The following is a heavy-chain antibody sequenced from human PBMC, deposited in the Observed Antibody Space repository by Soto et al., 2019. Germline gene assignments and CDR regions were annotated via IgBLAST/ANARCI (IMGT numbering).Heavy chain of an antibody. Sequence: VQLVESGGDLIKPGESLRLSCAGSGFTFSNAWMNWVRQAPAKGLEWVGRIKRRADGGTTNYAAPVNGRFTISRDDSKNTMYLQMNSLKTEDTAIYYCTTDAFSGNSLDHWGQGTLVIVSS. CDR1: GFTFSNAW. D-gene: IGHD1-26*01. CDR3: TTDAFSGNSLDH. CDR2: IKRRADGGTT. V-gene: IGHV3-15*01. J-gene: IGHJ5*02.